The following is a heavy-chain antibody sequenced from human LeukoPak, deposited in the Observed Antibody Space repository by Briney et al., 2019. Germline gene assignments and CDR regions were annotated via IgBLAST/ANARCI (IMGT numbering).Heavy chain of an antibody. CDR3: AREKSSGSAFYFDY. Sequence: SSVKVSCMTSGYTFTGYYIHWVRQAPGQGLEWMGGIISSYGKIHYFQKFKGGLIITPDESTSKPYMELSSLRADDTAVYYCAREKSSGSAFYFDYWGQGTLVTVSS. CDR2: IISSYGKI. V-gene: IGHV1-69*13. J-gene: IGHJ4*02. CDR1: GYTFTGYY. D-gene: IGHD3-22*01.